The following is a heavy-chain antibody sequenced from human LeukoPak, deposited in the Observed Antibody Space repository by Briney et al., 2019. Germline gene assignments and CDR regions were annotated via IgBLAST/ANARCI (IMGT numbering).Heavy chain of an antibody. CDR2: ISTSSSYI. Sequence: GGSLRLSCTVSGFTVSSNSMSWVRQAPGKGLEWVSFISTSSSYIYYADSVRGRFTISRDNAKNSLYLQMNSLRAEDTAVYYCARDKFSGTMVRGSNDYWGQGTLVTVSS. J-gene: IGHJ4*02. CDR1: GFTVSSNS. D-gene: IGHD3-10*01. CDR3: ARDKFSGTMVRGSNDY. V-gene: IGHV3-21*01.